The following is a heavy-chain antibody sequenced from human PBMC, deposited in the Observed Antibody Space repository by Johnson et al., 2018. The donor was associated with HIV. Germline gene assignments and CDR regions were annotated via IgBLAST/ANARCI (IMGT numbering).Heavy chain of an antibody. J-gene: IGHJ3*02. CDR2: ITYDGRNH. V-gene: IGHV3-30*03. CDR3: ARDPKRSGSYYKDAFDI. CDR1: GSTFSSYG. D-gene: IGHD3-10*01. Sequence: QEQLVESGGGVVQPGRSLGLSCAASGSTFSSYGMHWVRQAQVKRLEWVAVITYDGRNHSYADSVTGRFTIPRDNSKNTLYLQMNSLRAEDTAVYYCARDPKRSGSYYKDAFDIWGQGTMVTVSS.